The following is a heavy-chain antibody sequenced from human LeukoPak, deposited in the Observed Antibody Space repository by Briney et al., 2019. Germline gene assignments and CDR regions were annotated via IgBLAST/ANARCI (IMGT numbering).Heavy chain of an antibody. CDR1: GFTFSGYW. D-gene: IGHD6-6*01. J-gene: IGHJ4*02. V-gene: IGHV3-7*01. Sequence: GGSLRLSCVGSGFTFSGYWMTWVRQAPGKGLEWVANIKQDGSAKYYVDSVKGRFTISSDNAKNSLYLQMNSLRAEDTAVYYCAPYSSSQGSLDYWGQGTLVTVSS. CDR3: APYSSSQGSLDY. CDR2: IKQDGSAK.